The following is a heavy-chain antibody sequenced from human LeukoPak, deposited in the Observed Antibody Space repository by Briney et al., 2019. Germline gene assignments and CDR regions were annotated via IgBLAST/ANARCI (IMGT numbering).Heavy chain of an antibody. D-gene: IGHD1-26*01. J-gene: IGHJ4*02. CDR3: ARLSSPVGPMR. CDR2: IYSGGST. V-gene: IGHV4-4*07. CDR1: GYSSSSYF. Sequence: SEALSLTCTVSGYSSSSYFWSWIRQPAGKGLQWIGRIYSGGSTNYNPSLKSRVTMTLDKSKRQVSLRLNSVTAADTAVYYCARLSSPVGPMRWGRGTLVTVSS.